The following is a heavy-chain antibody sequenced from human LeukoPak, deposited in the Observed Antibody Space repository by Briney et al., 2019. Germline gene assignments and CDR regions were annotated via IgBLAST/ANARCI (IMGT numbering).Heavy chain of an antibody. CDR3: ARGGILDY. CDR1: GFTFSSYW. J-gene: IGHJ4*02. CDR2: SRNKANSYTT. V-gene: IGHV3-72*01. Sequence: GGSLRLSCAASGFTFSSYWMHWVRQAPGKGLEWVGRSRNKANSYTTEYAASVKGRFTISRDDSKNSLYLQMNSLKTEDTAVYYCARGGILDYWGQGTLVTVSS. D-gene: IGHD3-16*01.